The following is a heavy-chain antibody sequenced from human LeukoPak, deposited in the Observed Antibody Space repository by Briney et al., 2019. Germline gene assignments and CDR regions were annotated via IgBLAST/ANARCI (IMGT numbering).Heavy chain of an antibody. CDR3: ATVNRIIETTSIDN. V-gene: IGHV1-24*01. J-gene: IGHJ4*02. CDR1: IYTLSEVS. CDR2: FDPEHGET. D-gene: IGHD1-20*01. Sequence: ASVKVSCKVSIYTLSEVSRHWVRPAPGKGLEWMGSFDPEHGETIYAQKFQGRVTMTEDISADTAYMDLTSLRSEDMAVFYCATVNRIIETTSIDNWGQGTLVTVSS.